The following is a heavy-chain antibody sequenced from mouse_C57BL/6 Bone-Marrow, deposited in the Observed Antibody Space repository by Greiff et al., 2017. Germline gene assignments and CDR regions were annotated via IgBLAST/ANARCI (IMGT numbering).Heavy chain of an antibody. CDR1: GYAFSSSW. CDR3: ARKRLLLRNWYCDV. J-gene: IGHJ1*03. CDR2: IYPGDGDT. Sequence: VHLVESGPELVKPGASVKISCTASGYAFSSSWMNWVKQRPGKGLEWIGRIYPGDGDTNYKGKFKGKATLTADKSSSTAYMQLSSLTSEDSAVYFCARKRLLLRNWYCDVWGTGTTVTVSS. D-gene: IGHD1-1*01. V-gene: IGHV1-82*01.